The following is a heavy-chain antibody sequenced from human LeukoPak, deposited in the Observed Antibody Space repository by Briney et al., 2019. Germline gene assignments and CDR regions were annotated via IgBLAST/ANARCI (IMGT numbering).Heavy chain of an antibody. CDR2: INHSGST. Sequence: SENLSLPCAVYGGSLRGYYWSWIRPPPGKGRGWIWEINHSGSTNYNPSLKSRVTISVDTSKNQFSLKLSSVTAADTAVYYCARVGGLYSSSELAYFDYWGQGTLVTVSS. V-gene: IGHV4-34*01. CDR1: GGSLRGYY. J-gene: IGHJ4*02. D-gene: IGHD6-6*01. CDR3: ARVGGLYSSSELAYFDY.